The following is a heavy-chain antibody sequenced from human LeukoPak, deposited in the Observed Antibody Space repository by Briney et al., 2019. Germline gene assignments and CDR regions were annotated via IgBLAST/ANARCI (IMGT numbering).Heavy chain of an antibody. CDR3: ARGPGSSSWYPEPFDY. V-gene: IGHV1-69*13. J-gene: IGHJ4*02. Sequence: GASVKVSCKASGGTFSSYAISWVRQAPGQGLEWMGGIIPIFGTANYAQKFQGRVTITADESTSTAYMELSSLRSEDTAVYYCARGPGSSSWYPEPFDYWGQGTLVTVSS. CDR1: GGTFSSYA. CDR2: IIPIFGTA. D-gene: IGHD6-13*01.